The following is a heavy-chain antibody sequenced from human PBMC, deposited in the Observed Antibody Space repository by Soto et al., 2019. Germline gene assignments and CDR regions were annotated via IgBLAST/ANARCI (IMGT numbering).Heavy chain of an antibody. Sequence: GESLKISCQSSGYSSLSYWVSWVCQMPGKDLEWMGTIDPSDCYTNYSPSFQGLVTISPDKSISTAYLQWSSLKASGTATYYCARHRPPLGWITNYWYYGMDVWGQGTTVTVSS. CDR1: GYSSLSYW. D-gene: IGHD5-12*01. J-gene: IGHJ6*02. CDR3: ARHRPPLGWITNYWYYGMDV. V-gene: IGHV5-10-1*01. CDR2: IDPSDCYT.